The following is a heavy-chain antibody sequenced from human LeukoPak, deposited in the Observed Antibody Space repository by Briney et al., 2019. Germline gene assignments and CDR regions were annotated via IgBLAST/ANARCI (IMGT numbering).Heavy chain of an antibody. CDR2: IYTSGST. J-gene: IGHJ4*02. CDR3: ARDRGYSYGYVFDY. V-gene: IGHV4-61*02. CDR1: GGSISSGSYH. Sequence: PSETLSLTCTVSGGSISSGSYHWSWIRQPAGKGLEWIGRIYTSGSTNYNPSLKSRVTMSVDTSKNQFSLKLSSVTAADTAVYYCARDRGYSYGYVFDYWGQGTLVTVSS. D-gene: IGHD5-18*01.